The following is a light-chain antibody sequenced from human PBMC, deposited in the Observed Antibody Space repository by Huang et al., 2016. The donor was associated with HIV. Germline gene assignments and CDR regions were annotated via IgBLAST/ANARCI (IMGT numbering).Light chain of an antibody. V-gene: IGKV3-15*01. J-gene: IGKJ4*01. CDR2: DAS. CDR1: PTVGTY. CDR3: QQYNDRRT. Sequence: EILMTQSPVTLSVSPGERATLSCRASPTVGTYLAWFQQKPGQSPRLLIYDASTRATGVPAYFSGSGSGTEFTLTINSLQSEDFAVYYCQQYNDRRTFGGGTKVEIK.